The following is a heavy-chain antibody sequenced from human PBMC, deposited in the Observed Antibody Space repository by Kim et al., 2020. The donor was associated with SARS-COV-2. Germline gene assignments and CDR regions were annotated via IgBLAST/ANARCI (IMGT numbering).Heavy chain of an antibody. V-gene: IGHV3-74*01. CDR1: GFTFSSYW. Sequence: GGSLRLSCAASGFTFSSYWMHWVRQAPGKGLVWVSRINSDGSSTSYADSVKGRFTISRDNAKNTLYLQMNSLRAEDTAVYYCARDGLYGDYVLGDYYYGMDVWGQGTTVTVSS. CDR2: INSDGSST. D-gene: IGHD4-17*01. CDR3: ARDGLYGDYVLGDYYYGMDV. J-gene: IGHJ6*02.